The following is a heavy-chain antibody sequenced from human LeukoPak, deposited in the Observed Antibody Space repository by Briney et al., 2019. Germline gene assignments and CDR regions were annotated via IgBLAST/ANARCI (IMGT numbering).Heavy chain of an antibody. V-gene: IGHV3-33*01. D-gene: IGHD3-10*01. CDR1: GFTLNNYG. Sequence: PGRSLRLSCAVSGFTLNNYGMHWVRQAPGKGLEWVSVIWYEGSNENYADAVRGRFTISRDTSKNTLYLQMDNLRVDDTAVYYCARDMWGVHGYDYGYNFDSWGQGTLVTVSS. J-gene: IGHJ4*02. CDR3: ARDMWGVHGYDYGYNFDS. CDR2: IWYEGSNE.